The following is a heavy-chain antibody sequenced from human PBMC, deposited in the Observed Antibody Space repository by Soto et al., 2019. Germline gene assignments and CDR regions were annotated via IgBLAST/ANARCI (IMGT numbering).Heavy chain of an antibody. V-gene: IGHV4-39*01. CDR1: GGSVSNSNFY. J-gene: IGHJ4*02. Sequence: PSETLSLTCTVSGGSVSNSNFYWGWLRQSPGKGLEWIGSVYYRGRSYSKSPVKSRVTISVDTSKYQFSLNLNSVTASDTAVYYCVSERTSVLTLAYFDYWGPGALVTVSS. CDR3: VSERTSVLTLAYFDY. CDR2: VYYRGRS. D-gene: IGHD2-8*01.